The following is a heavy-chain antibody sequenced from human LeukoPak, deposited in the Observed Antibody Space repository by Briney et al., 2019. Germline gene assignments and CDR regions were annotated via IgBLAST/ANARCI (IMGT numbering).Heavy chain of an antibody. Sequence: GGSLRLSCAASGFTFSSYGMHWVRQAPGKGLEWVAFIRYDGSNKYYADSVKGRFTISRDNSKDTLYLQMNSLRAEDTAVYYCAKDRXYGGNSGGFDYWGXGTLVTVSS. CDR2: IRYDGSNK. D-gene: IGHD4-23*01. V-gene: IGHV3-30*02. J-gene: IGHJ4*01. CDR3: AKDRXYGGNSGGFDY. CDR1: GFTFSSYG.